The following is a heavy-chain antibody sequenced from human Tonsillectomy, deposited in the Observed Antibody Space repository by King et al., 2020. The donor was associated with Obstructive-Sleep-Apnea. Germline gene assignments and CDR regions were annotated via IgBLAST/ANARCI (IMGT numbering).Heavy chain of an antibody. CDR1: GDSISTYY. D-gene: IGHD2-2*01. CDR3: AVSRVPAAFPNWFDP. Sequence: LQLQESGPGLVKPSETLSLTCTVSGDSISTYYWSWVRQPPGKGLEWIGYIFYTGSTQYNPSLKSRVTISVDTSKNQFSLKLSSVTAADTAVYFCAVSRVPAAFPNWFDPWGQGTLVTVSS. CDR2: IFYTGST. J-gene: IGHJ5*02. V-gene: IGHV4-59*01.